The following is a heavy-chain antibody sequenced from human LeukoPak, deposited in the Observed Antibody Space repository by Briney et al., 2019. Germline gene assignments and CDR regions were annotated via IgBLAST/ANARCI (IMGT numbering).Heavy chain of an antibody. Sequence: GESLKISCAASGFTVSSNYMSWVRQAPGKGLEWVSVIYSGGSTYYADSVKGRFTISRDNSKNTLYLQMNSLRAEDTAVYYCARGESITIFGVVQASWAFDIWGQGTMVTVSS. CDR3: ARGESITIFGVVQASWAFDI. CDR2: IYSGGST. J-gene: IGHJ3*02. CDR1: GFTVSSNY. D-gene: IGHD3-3*01. V-gene: IGHV3-53*01.